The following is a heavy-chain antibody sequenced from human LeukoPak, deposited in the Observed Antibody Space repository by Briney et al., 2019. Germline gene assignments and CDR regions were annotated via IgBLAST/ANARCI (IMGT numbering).Heavy chain of an antibody. Sequence: PSETLSLTCTVSGGSISSYYWSWIRQPPGKGLEWIGYIYYSGSTNYKSSLKSRVTISVDTSKNQFSLKLSSVTAADTAVYYCARSTMVRGERLGKIDYWGQGTLVTVSS. V-gene: IGHV4-59*08. CDR2: IYYSGST. D-gene: IGHD3-10*01. CDR1: GGSISSYY. J-gene: IGHJ4*02. CDR3: ARSTMVRGERLGKIDY.